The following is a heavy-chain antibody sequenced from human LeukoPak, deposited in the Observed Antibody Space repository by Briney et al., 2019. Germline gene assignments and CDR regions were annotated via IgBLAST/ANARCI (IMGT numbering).Heavy chain of an antibody. CDR3: ARYTEYGSGSYGDP. CDR1: GYTFTSYG. V-gene: IGHV1-18*01. D-gene: IGHD3-10*01. CDR2: IIPIFGTA. Sequence: ASVKVSCKASGYTFTSYGISWVRQAPGQGLEWMGGIIPIFGTANYAQKFQGRVTMTTDTSTSIAYMELRSLRSDDTAVYYCARYTEYGSGSYGDPWGQGTLVTVSS. J-gene: IGHJ5*02.